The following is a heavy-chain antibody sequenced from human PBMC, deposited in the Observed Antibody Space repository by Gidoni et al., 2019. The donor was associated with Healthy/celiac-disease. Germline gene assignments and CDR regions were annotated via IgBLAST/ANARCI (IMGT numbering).Heavy chain of an antibody. D-gene: IGHD1-26*01. CDR1: GLTVSSNY. Sequence: EVQLVESGGGLVQSGVSLRLPCAPSGLTVSSNYMSWVRQAPGKGLEWVSVLYSGGSTYYADSVKGRFTISRDNSKNTLYLQMNSLRAEDTAVYYCARDGATGARFDPWGQGTLVTVSS. CDR3: ARDGATGARFDP. CDR2: LYSGGST. J-gene: IGHJ5*02. V-gene: IGHV3-66*01.